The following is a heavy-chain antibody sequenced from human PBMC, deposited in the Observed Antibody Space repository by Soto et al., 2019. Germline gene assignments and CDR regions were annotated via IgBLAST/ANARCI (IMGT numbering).Heavy chain of an antibody. CDR3: VKFRGRAYHYYYMDV. V-gene: IGHV3-23*01. Sequence: DVQLLESGGGLAQRGGSLRLSCAASGFSFSTYGMTWVRQAPGKGLEWVSYGGSGGSTYYADSVKGRFTISRDNSKNTLYLQMNSLRAEDTALYYWVKFRGRAYHYYYMDVWGNGTTVTVSS. D-gene: IGHD3-16*01. J-gene: IGHJ6*03. CDR2: YGGSGGST. CDR1: GFSFSTYG.